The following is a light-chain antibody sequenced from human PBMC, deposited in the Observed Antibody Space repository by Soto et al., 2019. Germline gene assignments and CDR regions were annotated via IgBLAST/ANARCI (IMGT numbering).Light chain of an antibody. Sequence: DIQMTQSPSSLSASVGDRVTITCRASQGISNYLAWYQQKPGKAPQLLIYGATTLQSGVPSRFSGSGSGTDFTLTIASLQPEDVATYYWQKYNSDTLTFGVVTNVDIX. V-gene: IGKV1-27*01. CDR3: QKYNSDTLT. J-gene: IGKJ4*01. CDR1: QGISNY. CDR2: GAT.